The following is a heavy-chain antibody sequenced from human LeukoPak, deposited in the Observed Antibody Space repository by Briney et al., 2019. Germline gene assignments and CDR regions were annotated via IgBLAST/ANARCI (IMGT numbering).Heavy chain of an antibody. CDR1: GYTFTSYD. CDR3: ATSEGDGYNSYYYYMDV. V-gene: IGHV1-8*01. Sequence: ASVKVSCKASGYTFTSYDINWVRQATGQGREWMGWMNPNSGNTGYAQKFQGRVTMTRNTSISTAYMELSSLRSEDTAVYYCATSEGDGYNSYYYYMDVWGKGTTVTVSS. CDR2: MNPNSGNT. J-gene: IGHJ6*03. D-gene: IGHD5-24*01.